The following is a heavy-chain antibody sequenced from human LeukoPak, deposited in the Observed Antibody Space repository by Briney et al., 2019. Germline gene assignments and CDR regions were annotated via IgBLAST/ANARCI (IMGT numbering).Heavy chain of an antibody. CDR1: GGTFSSYA. Sequence: GSSVKVSCKASGGTFSSYAISWVRQAPGQGLEWMRGIIPIFGTANYAQKFQGRVTITADESTSTAYMELSSLRSEDTAVYYCARDSSIMITFGGVIDSNWFDPWGQGTLVTVSS. V-gene: IGHV1-69*01. CDR3: ARDSSIMITFGGVIDSNWFDP. J-gene: IGHJ5*02. CDR2: IIPIFGTA. D-gene: IGHD3-16*01.